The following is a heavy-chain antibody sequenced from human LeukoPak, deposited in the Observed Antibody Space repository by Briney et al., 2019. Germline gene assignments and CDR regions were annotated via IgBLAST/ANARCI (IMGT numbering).Heavy chain of an antibody. CDR3: ARDRYLWFGELLRYYGMDV. CDR2: IKQDGSEK. J-gene: IGHJ6*02. CDR1: GFTFSSYW. Sequence: GGSLRLSCAASGFTFSSYWMSWVRQAPGKGLEWVADIKQDGSEKYYVDSVKGRFTISRDNAKNSLYLQMNILRAEDPAVYYCARDRYLWFGELLRYYGMDVWGQGTTVTVSS. V-gene: IGHV3-7*01. D-gene: IGHD3-10*01.